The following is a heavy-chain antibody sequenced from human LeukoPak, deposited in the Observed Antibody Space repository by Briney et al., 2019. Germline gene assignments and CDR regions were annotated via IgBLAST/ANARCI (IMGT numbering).Heavy chain of an antibody. CDR1: GFTFSDHA. Sequence: LAGGSLRLSCAASGFTFSDHAMHWVRQAPGKGLEWVAAISYDGSKKYYADSVKCRFTISRDDSKNTLFLQMNTLRVEDTAVYYCESTKGQAAAGILDAFDIWGQGTMVIVS. V-gene: IGHV3-30*04. J-gene: IGHJ3*02. CDR2: ISYDGSKK. CDR3: ESTKGQAAAGILDAFDI. D-gene: IGHD6-13*01.